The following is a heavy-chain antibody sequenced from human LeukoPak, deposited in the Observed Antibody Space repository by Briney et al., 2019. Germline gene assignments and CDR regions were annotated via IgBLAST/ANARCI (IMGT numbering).Heavy chain of an antibody. CDR2: IYPGDSDT. Sequence: GGSLKISCKGSGYKFTDYWIGWVRQMPGKGLGWMGIIYPGDSDTTYSPSFQGQVTISAEEPINTAYLQWSSLKASDTAIYYCARSAPPDNWNDLRYYYPMDVWGQGTTVTVSS. J-gene: IGHJ6*02. D-gene: IGHD1-1*01. CDR3: ARSAPPDNWNDLRYYYPMDV. V-gene: IGHV5-51*04. CDR1: GYKFTDYW.